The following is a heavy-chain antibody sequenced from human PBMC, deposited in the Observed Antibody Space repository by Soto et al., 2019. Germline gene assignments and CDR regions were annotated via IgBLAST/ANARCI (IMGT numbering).Heavy chain of an antibody. CDR1: GYTFTTYG. CDR3: ARDAMRGASGSYYGDTDV. Sequence: GASVKVSCKASGYTFTTYGFSWVRQAPGRGLEWMGWISVYNGNTKYAQKLQGRVTMTTDTATNTAYMELRSLRSDDTAVYYCARDAMRGASGSYYGDTDVWGQGTRVTVSS. J-gene: IGHJ6*02. D-gene: IGHD3-10*01. V-gene: IGHV1-18*01. CDR2: ISVYNGNT.